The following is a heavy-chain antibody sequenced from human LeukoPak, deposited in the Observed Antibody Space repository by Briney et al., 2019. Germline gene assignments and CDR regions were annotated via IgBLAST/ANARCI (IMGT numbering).Heavy chain of an antibody. CDR2: FYHSGST. CDR1: GGFNTHYY. V-gene: IGHV4-59*01. Sequence: SETLSLTCSVSGGFNTHYYWSWIRQPPGKGLEWIGYFYHSGSTNYNPSLKSRVTISVDTSKNQFSLKLSSVTAADTAVYYCARSLQDYYDSSGYYYVPAFFDYWGQGTLVTVSS. J-gene: IGHJ4*02. D-gene: IGHD3-22*01. CDR3: ARSLQDYYDSSGYYYVPAFFDY.